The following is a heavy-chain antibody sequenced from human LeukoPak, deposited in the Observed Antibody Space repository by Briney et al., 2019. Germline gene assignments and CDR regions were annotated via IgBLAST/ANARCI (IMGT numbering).Heavy chain of an antibody. V-gene: IGHV3-53*01. D-gene: IGHD4-17*01. CDR3: ARDLYGVSHDY. CDR1: GFTVSSNY. Sequence: GGSLRLSCAASGFTVSSNYMSWVRQAPGKGLEWVSVIYSSGMTYYADSVKGRFTISRDNSKNTLYLHMNSLRAEDTAVYYCARDLYGVSHDYWGQGTLVTISS. CDR2: IYSSGMT. J-gene: IGHJ4*02.